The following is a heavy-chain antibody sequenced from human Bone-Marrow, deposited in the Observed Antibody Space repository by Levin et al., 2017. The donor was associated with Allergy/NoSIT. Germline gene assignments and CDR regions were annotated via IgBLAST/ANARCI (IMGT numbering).Heavy chain of an antibody. CDR2: VNQDGSQT. J-gene: IGHJ4*02. CDR1: GLTLNMYW. V-gene: IGHV3-7*01. D-gene: IGHD3-3*02. CDR3: ADHIDWRFSY. Sequence: GESLKISCVASGLTLNMYWMAWVRQAPGKGLQWVANVNQDGSQTYYMDSVKGRFTISKDNAKNSVYLQMNSLRAEDAAAYYCADHIDWRFSYWGRGTLVTVSS.